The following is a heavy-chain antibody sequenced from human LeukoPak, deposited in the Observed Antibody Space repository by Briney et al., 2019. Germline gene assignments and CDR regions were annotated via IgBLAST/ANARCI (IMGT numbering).Heavy chain of an antibody. V-gene: IGHV4-39*01. CDR3: ARGLRGAAGR. CDR2: IYYSGST. Sequence: SETLSLTCTVSGGSISSSSYYWGWIRQPPGKGLEWIGSIYYSGSTYYNPSLKSRVTISVDTSKNQFSLKLSSVTAADTAVYYCARGLRGAAGRWGQGTLVTVSS. D-gene: IGHD6-13*01. CDR1: GGSISSSSYY. J-gene: IGHJ4*02.